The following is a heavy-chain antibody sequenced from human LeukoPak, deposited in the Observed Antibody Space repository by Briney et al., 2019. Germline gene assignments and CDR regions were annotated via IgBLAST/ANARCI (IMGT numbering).Heavy chain of an antibody. J-gene: IGHJ4*02. Sequence: SETLPLTCTVSGGSISTYYWSWIRQPPGKGLEWIGYIYNSGSTNYNPSLKSRVTISVDTSKNQFSLKLSSVTVADTAVYYCASAIGYSYGYVTRIDYWGQGTLVTVSS. CDR3: ASAIGYSYGYVTRIDY. V-gene: IGHV4-59*01. CDR2: IYNSGST. CDR1: GGSISTYY. D-gene: IGHD5-18*01.